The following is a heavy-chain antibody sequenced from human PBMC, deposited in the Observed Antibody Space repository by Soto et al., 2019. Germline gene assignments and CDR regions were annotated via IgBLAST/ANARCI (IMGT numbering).Heavy chain of an antibody. J-gene: IGHJ4*02. CDR3: AIDRCSGGSCYAGREWRYFDY. Sequence: QVQLQESGPGLVKPSGTLSLTCAVSGGSISSSNWWSWVRQPPGKGLEWIGEIYLSGSNNYNPSLKSRVTVSLDKSKNKYSLKLSSVTAADAAMYYCAIDRCSGGSCYAGREWRYFDYWGQGTLVSVSS. CDR2: IYLSGSN. CDR1: GGSISSSNW. V-gene: IGHV4-4*02. D-gene: IGHD2-15*01.